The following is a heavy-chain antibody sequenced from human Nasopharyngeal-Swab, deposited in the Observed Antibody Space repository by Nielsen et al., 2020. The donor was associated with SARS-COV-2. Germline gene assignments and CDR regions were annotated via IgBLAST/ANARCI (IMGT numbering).Heavy chain of an antibody. D-gene: IGHD3-22*01. CDR2: IYSGSST. J-gene: IGHJ4*02. V-gene: IGHV3-53*01. Sequence: GRQAPGKGLGWVSVIYSGSSTCYADSVKGRFTIPRDNSKHTLYLQMNSQRDENTAVYYCARVQGGYVSSGSLLLPHHFDYWGQGTLVTVSS. CDR3: ARVQGGYVSSGSLLLPHHFDY.